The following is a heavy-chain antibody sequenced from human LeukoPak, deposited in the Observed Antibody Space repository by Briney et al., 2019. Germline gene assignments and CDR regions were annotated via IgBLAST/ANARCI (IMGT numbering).Heavy chain of an antibody. CDR3: AREGIVATTGHFDY. V-gene: IGHV3-33*01. D-gene: IGHD5-12*01. CDR1: GFTFSSYG. CDR2: IWYDGSNK. Sequence: GGSLRLSCAASGFTFSSYGMHWVRQAPGKGLEWVAVIWYDGSNKYYADSVKGRFTISRDNSKNTLYLQMNSLRAEDTAVYYCAREGIVATTGHFDYWGQGTLVTVSS. J-gene: IGHJ4*02.